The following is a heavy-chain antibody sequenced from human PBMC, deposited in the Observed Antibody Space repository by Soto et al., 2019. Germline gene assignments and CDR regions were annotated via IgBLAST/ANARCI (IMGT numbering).Heavy chain of an antibody. D-gene: IGHD3-9*01. Sequence: GGSLRLSCAASGFIFSNYYMHWVRQAPGKGPVWVSRISSDGTTTTYADSVKGRFTISRDNAKNTLYLQVNSLRAEDTALYYCARDRSAYFDWLLYFDYWGQGTLVTVSS. J-gene: IGHJ4*02. CDR2: ISSDGTTT. V-gene: IGHV3-74*01. CDR1: GFIFSNYY. CDR3: ARDRSAYFDWLLYFDY.